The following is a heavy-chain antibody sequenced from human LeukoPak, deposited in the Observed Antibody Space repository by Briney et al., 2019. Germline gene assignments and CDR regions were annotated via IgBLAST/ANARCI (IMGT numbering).Heavy chain of an antibody. Sequence: QPGGSLRLSCAASRFTFNNYAMSWVRQAPGKGLEWVSSISGSDDNTYYADSVKGRFTISRDISKNTLYLQMNSLRADDTAVYYCANDFGRWGQGTLVNVSS. CDR1: RFTFNNYA. J-gene: IGHJ4*02. V-gene: IGHV3-23*01. CDR3: ANDFGR. CDR2: ISGSDDNT. D-gene: IGHD3-3*01.